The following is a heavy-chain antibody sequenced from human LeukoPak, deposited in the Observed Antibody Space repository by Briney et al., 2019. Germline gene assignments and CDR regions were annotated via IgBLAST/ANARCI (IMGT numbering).Heavy chain of an antibody. V-gene: IGHV1-18*01. CDR1: GYTFTSYG. Sequence: ASVKVSCKASGYTFTSYGISWVRQAPAQGLEWMGWISAYNGNTNSAQKLQGRVTMTTDTSTSTAYMELRSLRSDDTAVYYCARDLVGRGGPLLDVWGKGTTVTVSS. CDR3: ARDLVGRGGPLLDV. CDR2: ISAYNGNT. J-gene: IGHJ6*04. D-gene: IGHD4-23*01.